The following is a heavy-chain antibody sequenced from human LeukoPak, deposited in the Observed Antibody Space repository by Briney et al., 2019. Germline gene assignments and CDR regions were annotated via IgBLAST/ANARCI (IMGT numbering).Heavy chain of an antibody. CDR3: ARGYCSSTSCYDNWFDP. CDR1: GFTFSSYD. CDR2: IGTAGDT. Sequence: GGSLRLSCAASGFTFSSYDMHWVRQATGKGLEWVSAIGTAGDTYYPGSVKGRFTISRENAKNSLYLQMNSLRAGDTAVYYCARGYCSSTSCYDNWFDPRGQGTLVTVSS. D-gene: IGHD2-2*01. V-gene: IGHV3-13*01. J-gene: IGHJ5*02.